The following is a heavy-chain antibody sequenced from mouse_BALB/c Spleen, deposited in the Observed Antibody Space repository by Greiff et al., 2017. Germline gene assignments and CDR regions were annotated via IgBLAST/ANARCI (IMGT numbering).Heavy chain of an antibody. D-gene: IGHD2-14*01. J-gene: IGHJ2*01. V-gene: IGHV1-82*01. CDR1: GYAFSSSW. Sequence: QVQLKQSGPELVKPGASVKISCKASGYAFSSSWMNWVKQRPGQGLEWIGRIYPGDGDTNYNGKFKGKATLTADKSSSTAYMQLSSLTSVDSAVYFCARGVRYYFDYWGQGTTLTVSS. CDR2: IYPGDGDT. CDR3: ARGVRYYFDY.